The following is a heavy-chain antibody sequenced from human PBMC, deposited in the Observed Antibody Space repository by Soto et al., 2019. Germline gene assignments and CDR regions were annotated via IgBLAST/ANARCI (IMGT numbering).Heavy chain of an antibody. CDR1: GFTFSSYA. V-gene: IGHV3-23*01. CDR2: ISGSGGST. D-gene: IGHD3-3*01. Sequence: EVQLLESGGGLVQPGGSLRLSCAASGFTFSSYAMSWVRQAPGKGLEWVSAISGSGGSTYYADSVKGRFTISRDNSKNTLYLQMNSLRAEDTAVYYCAKESDDFWSGYYYFDYWGQGTLVTVSP. CDR3: AKESDDFWSGYYYFDY. J-gene: IGHJ4*02.